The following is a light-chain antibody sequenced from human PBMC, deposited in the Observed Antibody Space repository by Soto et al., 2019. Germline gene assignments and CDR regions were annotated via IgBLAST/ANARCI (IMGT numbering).Light chain of an antibody. CDR2: EVS. Sequence: QSAVTQPGSVSGSRGPSITISCTGTSSDVGSDNLVSWYQQHPGKAPKFIIYEVSQRPAGVSYRFSGSKSGNTAYLTISGLQAEDEADYYCCSYAGSITYVFGTGTKVTVL. CDR1: SSDVGSDNL. J-gene: IGLJ1*01. CDR3: CSYAGSITYV. V-gene: IGLV2-23*02.